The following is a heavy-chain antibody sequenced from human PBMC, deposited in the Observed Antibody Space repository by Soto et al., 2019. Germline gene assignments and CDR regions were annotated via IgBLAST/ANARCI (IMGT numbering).Heavy chain of an antibody. CDR2: IFYSGNT. CDR3: ARGGDGAYYYYDTSGFYFDY. Sequence: SETLSLTCTVSGGSISHYYWSWIRQPPGRGLEWIGYIFYSGNTNYNPSLKNRVTISVDTSKNQFSLKLNSVTAADTAVYYCARGGDGAYYYYDTSGFYFDYWGQGTLVTVSS. CDR1: GGSISHYY. V-gene: IGHV4-59*01. J-gene: IGHJ4*02. D-gene: IGHD3-22*01.